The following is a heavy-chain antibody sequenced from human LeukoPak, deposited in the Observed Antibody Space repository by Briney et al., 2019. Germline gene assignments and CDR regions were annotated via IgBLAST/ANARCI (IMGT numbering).Heavy chain of an antibody. D-gene: IGHD4-17*01. CDR2: INHSGST. V-gene: IGHV4-34*01. CDR1: GGSFSGYY. Sequence: SETLSLTCAVYGGSFSGYYWSWIRQPPGKGLEWIGEINHSGSTNYNPSLKSRVTISVDTSKNQFSLKLSSVTAADTAVYYCARGGKTVTTLYNWFDPWGQGTLVTVSS. CDR3: ARGGKTVTTLYNWFDP. J-gene: IGHJ5*02.